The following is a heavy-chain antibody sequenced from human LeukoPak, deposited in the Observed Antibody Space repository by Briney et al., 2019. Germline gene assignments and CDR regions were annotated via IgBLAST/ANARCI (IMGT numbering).Heavy chain of an antibody. Sequence: ASVKVSCKASGHTFTSYGISWVRQAPGQGLEWMGWISAYNGNTNYAQKLQGRVTMTRDMSTSTDYMELSSLRSEDTAIYYCARDNSVGDNAWWFDPWGQGTLVTVSS. V-gene: IGHV1-18*01. CDR1: GHTFTSYG. J-gene: IGHJ5*02. D-gene: IGHD1-26*01. CDR2: ISAYNGNT. CDR3: ARDNSVGDNAWWFDP.